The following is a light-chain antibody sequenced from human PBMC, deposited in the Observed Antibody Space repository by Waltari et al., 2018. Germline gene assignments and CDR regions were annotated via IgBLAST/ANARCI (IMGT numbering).Light chain of an antibody. J-gene: IGKJ1*01. CDR1: QSVSRY. CDR2: YAS. CDR3: QKYGRVPAT. Sequence: EIVLTQSPGPLSLSPGERATLSCRASQSVSRYLAWYQQKPGQAPRLLIYYASTRATGIPDRFSGSGSGTDFSLTISRLEPEDFAVYYCQKYGRVPATFGQGTKVEIK. V-gene: IGKV3-20*01.